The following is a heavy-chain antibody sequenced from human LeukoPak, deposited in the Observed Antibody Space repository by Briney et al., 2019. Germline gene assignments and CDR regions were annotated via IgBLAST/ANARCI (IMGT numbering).Heavy chain of an antibody. CDR3: ASTCTNGVCPNFDY. CDR2: IIPIFGTA. CDR1: GYTFTSYD. D-gene: IGHD2-8*01. V-gene: IGHV1-69*05. Sequence: GASVKVSCKASGYTFTSYDINWVRQATGQGLEWMGRIIPIFGTANYAQKFQGRVTITTDESTSTAYMELSSLRSEDTAVYYCASTCTNGVCPNFDYWGQGTLVTVSS. J-gene: IGHJ4*02.